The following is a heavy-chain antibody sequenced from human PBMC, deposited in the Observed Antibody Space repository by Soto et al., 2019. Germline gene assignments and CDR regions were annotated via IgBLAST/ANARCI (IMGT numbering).Heavy chain of an antibody. V-gene: IGHV3-9*01. CDR1: GFTFDDYA. CDR2: ISWNSGNL. CDR3: AKGASTTVFAFNDY. J-gene: IGHJ4*02. D-gene: IGHD4-17*01. Sequence: EVQLVESGGGLVQPGRSLRLSCAASGFTFDDYAMHWVRQGPGKGLEWVSSISWNSGNLGYADSVKGRFTISRDNAKNSLYLQMNSLRGEDTALYYCAKGASTTVFAFNDYWGQGTLAPVSS.